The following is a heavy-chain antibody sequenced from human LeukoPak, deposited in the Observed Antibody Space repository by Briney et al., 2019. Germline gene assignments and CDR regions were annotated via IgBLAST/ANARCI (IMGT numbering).Heavy chain of an antibody. CDR2: ISWNGGIL. J-gene: IGHJ4*02. V-gene: IGHV3-9*01. D-gene: IGHD6-13*01. CDR3: TKDIFTGIAASGAIDY. Sequence: PGGSLRLSCAASEFTFSSYAMHWVRQAPGKGLEWISGISWNGGILGYADSVKGRFTISRDNAKNSLYLQMNSLRAEDTALYYCTKDIFTGIAASGAIDYWGQGTLVTVSS. CDR1: EFTFSSYA.